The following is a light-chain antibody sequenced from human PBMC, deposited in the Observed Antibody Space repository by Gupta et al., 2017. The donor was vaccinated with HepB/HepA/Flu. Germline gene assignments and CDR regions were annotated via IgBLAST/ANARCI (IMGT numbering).Light chain of an antibody. CDR1: SSNIGSNY. CDR2: RNN. J-gene: IGLJ2*01. V-gene: IGLV1-47*01. Sequence: QSVLTQPPSASGTPGQRVTISCSGSSSNIGSNYVYWYQQLPGTAPKLLIYRNNQRPSGCPDLFAGSKSGTSASRAISGLRSEDEADYYCAAWEDSLSGPVVFGGGTKLTVL. CDR3: AAWEDSLSGPVV.